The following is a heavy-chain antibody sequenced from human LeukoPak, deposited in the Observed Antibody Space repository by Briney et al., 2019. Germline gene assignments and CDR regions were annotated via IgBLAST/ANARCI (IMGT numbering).Heavy chain of an antibody. Sequence: RASVQVSCKASGYTFTGYYMHWVRQAPGQGLEWMGWNNPNSGGTNYAQKFQGRVTMTRDTSISTAYMELSRLRSDDTAVYYCASISHYDSSGYYYPAYWGQGTLVTVCS. CDR1: GYTFTGYY. J-gene: IGHJ4*02. CDR2: NNPNSGGT. V-gene: IGHV1-2*02. CDR3: ASISHYDSSGYYYPAY. D-gene: IGHD3-22*01.